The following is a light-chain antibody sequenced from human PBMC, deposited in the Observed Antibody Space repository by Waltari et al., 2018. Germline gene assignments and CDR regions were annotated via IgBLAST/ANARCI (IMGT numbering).Light chain of an antibody. CDR2: HAS. V-gene: IGKV3-20*01. J-gene: IGKJ1*01. Sequence: EIVLTQSPGSLSLSPGERATLSCRASQSVSKYLAWYQQKPGQAPRLLIYHASSRATGIPDRFSGSGCGTDCSLTISRREPEDFAVYYCQKYESLPATFGQGTKVEIK. CDR3: QKYESLPAT. CDR1: QSVSKY.